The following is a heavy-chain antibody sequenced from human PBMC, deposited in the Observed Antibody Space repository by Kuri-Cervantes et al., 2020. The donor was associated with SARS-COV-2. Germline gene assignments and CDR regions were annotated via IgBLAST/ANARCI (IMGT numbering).Heavy chain of an antibody. CDR3: ARAPRVVSGTARNDY. D-gene: IGHD2-2*01. Sequence: GSLRLSCAVYGGSFSGYYWSWIRQPPGKGLEWIGEINHSGSTNYNPSLKSRVTISVDTSKNQFSLKLSSVTAADTAVYYCARAPRVVSGTARNDYWGQGTLVTVSS. CDR1: GGSFSGYY. CDR2: INHSGST. J-gene: IGHJ4*02. V-gene: IGHV4-34*01.